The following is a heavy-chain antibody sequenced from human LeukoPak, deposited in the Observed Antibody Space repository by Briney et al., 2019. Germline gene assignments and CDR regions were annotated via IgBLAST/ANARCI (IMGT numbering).Heavy chain of an antibody. CDR3: ARTKQWLDDAFDI. V-gene: IGHV3-7*01. D-gene: IGHD6-19*01. CDR1: GFTFRSYW. CDR2: IKQDGNEK. J-gene: IGHJ3*02. Sequence: GGSLRLSCTASGFTFRSYWMTWVRQAPGKGLEWVANIKQDGNEKYYVDSVKGRFAISRDNAKNSLYLQMNSLRAEDTAVYYCARTKQWLDDAFDIWGQGTMVTVSS.